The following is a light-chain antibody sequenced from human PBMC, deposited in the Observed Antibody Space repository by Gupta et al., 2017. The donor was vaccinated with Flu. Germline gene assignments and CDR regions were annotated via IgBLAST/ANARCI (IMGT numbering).Light chain of an antibody. J-gene: IGLJ2*01. V-gene: IGLV1-44*01. CDR2: NGS. CDR3: EVWDDGLGGQV. CDR1: SSDIGGNS. Sequence: QSGLTQPPSASGTPGQRVTISCSGSSSDIGGNSGSWYQHFPGKAPKLLIFNGSQRPSGVPDRFSGSKSGTSDSLAISGLQSEDEAEYFCEVWDDGLGGQVFGGGTKLTGL.